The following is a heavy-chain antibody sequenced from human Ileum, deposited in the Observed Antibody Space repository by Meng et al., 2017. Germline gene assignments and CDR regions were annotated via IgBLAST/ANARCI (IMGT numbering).Heavy chain of an antibody. CDR3: ARQGRSGNYNY. V-gene: IGHV5-51*01. D-gene: IGHD1-26*01. CDR2: IYPGDSDT. J-gene: IGHJ4*02. Sequence: GESLKISCKGSGYTFSNYWIGWVRQRPGKGLEWMGIIYPGDSDTTYSPSVQGQVTISADKSISTTYLQWSSLKASDTAMYYCARQGRSGNYNYWGQGTLVTVSS. CDR1: GYTFSNYW.